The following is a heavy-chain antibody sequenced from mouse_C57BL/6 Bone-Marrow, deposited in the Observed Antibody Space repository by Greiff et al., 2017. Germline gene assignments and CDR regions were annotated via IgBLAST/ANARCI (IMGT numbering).Heavy chain of an antibody. CDR3: AKEGYYFDY. V-gene: IGHV3-6*01. J-gene: IGHJ2*01. Sequence: EVKLVESGPGLVKPSQSLSLTCSVTGYSIPSGYYWNWIRQFPGNKLEWMGYISYDGSNNYNPSLKNRISITRDTSKNQFFLKLNSVTTEDTATNYCAKEGYYFDYWGQGTTRTVSS. CDR2: ISYDGSN. CDR1: GYSIPSGYY.